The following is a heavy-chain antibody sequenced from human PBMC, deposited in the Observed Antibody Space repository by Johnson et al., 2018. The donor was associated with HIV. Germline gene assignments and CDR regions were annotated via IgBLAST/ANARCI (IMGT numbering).Heavy chain of an antibody. CDR1: GFSISNYA. D-gene: IGHD6-13*01. V-gene: IGHV3-30*04. Sequence: QVHLVESGGGVVQPGRSLRLACVTSGFSISNYAMHWVRQAPGKGLELVAVISNDGSFQYYTDSVKGRFTISRDNSKNTVFLQMNSLRSDDTAVYFCARDQAYRSSWAFSFDIWGQGTMVIVSS. J-gene: IGHJ3*02. CDR2: ISNDGSFQ. CDR3: ARDQAYRSSWAFSFDI.